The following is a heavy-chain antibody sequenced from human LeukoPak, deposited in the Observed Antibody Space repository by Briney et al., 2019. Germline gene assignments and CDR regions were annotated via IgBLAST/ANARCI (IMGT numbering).Heavy chain of an antibody. J-gene: IGHJ3*02. D-gene: IGHD4-11*01. Sequence: SETLSLTCTISGGSISSYYWSWIRQPPGKGLEWIGRIYTSGSTNYNPSLKSRVTMSVDTSKNQFSLKLSSVTAADTAVYYCARDGVTTDAFDIWGQGTMVTVSS. CDR1: GGSISSYY. CDR3: ARDGVTTDAFDI. V-gene: IGHV4-4*07. CDR2: IYTSGST.